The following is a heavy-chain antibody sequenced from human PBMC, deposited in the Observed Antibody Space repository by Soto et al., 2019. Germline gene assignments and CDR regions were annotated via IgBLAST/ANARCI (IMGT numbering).Heavy chain of an antibody. CDR1: GFTFSSYA. CDR2: ISGSAIST. V-gene: IGHV3-23*01. Sequence: EVHLLESGGGFVQPGGSLGLSCVASGFTFSSYAMTWVRQAPGKGLEWVASISGSAISTEYADSVRGRFTISRDNSKNTVFLQMQSQRADDSATYYCVNWNDEDVDWGQGTLVAVSS. D-gene: IGHD1-1*01. CDR3: VNWNDEDVD. J-gene: IGHJ4*01.